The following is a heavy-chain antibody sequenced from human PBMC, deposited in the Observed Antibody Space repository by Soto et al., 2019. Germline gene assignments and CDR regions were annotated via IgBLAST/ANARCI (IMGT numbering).Heavy chain of an antibody. CDR2: IYYSGST. J-gene: IGHJ3*02. CDR3: ARVFIGDAFDI. CDR1: GGSISSYY. V-gene: IGHV4-59*01. Sequence: SETLSLTCTVSGGSISSYYWSWIRQPPGKGLEWIGYIYYSGSTNYNPSPKSRVTISVDTSKNQFSLKLSSVTAADTAVYYCARVFIGDAFDIWGQGTMVTVSS.